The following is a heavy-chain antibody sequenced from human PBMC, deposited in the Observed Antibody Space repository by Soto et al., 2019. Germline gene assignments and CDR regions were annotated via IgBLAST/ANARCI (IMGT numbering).Heavy chain of an antibody. CDR3: APSHKGWELLLVY. CDR1: GNTLTELS. CDR2: FDPEAGEK. D-gene: IGHD2-15*01. J-gene: IGHJ4*02. V-gene: IGHV1-24*01. Sequence: QVQVVQSGAEVKKPGASVKVSCKVSGNTLTELSMYWVRQAPGKGLEWMGGFDPEAGEKIYAQKFQGRVTMTEDSSIDTAYLELSSLKSEDTAVYYCAPSHKGWELLLVYWGQGTLVTVSS.